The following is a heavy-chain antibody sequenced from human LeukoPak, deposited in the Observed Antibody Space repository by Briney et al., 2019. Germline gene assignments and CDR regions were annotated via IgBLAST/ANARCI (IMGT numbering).Heavy chain of an antibody. J-gene: IGHJ5*02. CDR3: AKDGNCGGDCYGWFDP. V-gene: IGHV3-33*06. D-gene: IGHD2-21*02. Sequence: GKSLRLSCAASGFMFSRSDIHWVRQAPGKGLEWVAVIWHDRSDTYGSNKYYADSVKGRFTISRDNSKNTVYLQMNSLRVEDTAVYYCAKDGNCGGDCYGWFDPWGQGALVTVSS. CDR2: IWHDRSDTYGSNK. CDR1: GFMFSRSD.